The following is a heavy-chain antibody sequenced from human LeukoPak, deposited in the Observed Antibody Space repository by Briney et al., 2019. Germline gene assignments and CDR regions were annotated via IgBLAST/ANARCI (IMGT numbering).Heavy chain of an antibody. CDR1: GGSISSSSYY. J-gene: IGHJ3*02. Sequence: SSETLSLTCTVSGGSISSSSYYWGWIRQPPGKGLEWIGSIYYSGSTYYNPSLKSRVTISVDTSKNQFSLKLSSVTAADTAVYYCARDWLNNWNRPEGSNAFDIWGQGTMVTVSS. CDR2: IYYSGST. D-gene: IGHD1-20*01. V-gene: IGHV4-39*07. CDR3: ARDWLNNWNRPEGSNAFDI.